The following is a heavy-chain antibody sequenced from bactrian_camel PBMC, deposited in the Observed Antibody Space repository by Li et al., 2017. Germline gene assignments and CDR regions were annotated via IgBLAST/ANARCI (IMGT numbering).Heavy chain of an antibody. CDR3: VRDGGSWNLEY. D-gene: IGHD6*01. V-gene: IGHV3S40*01. CDR1: RDTASRTR. CDR2: FYTGGGEPT. J-gene: IGHJ4*01. Sequence: VQLVESGGGSVEAGGSLRLSCSASRDTASRTRNCWAWFRQAPGKEREGVAAFYTGGGEPTYYADSVKGRFTISRDNAKNTVHLQMNSLKPEDTAVYYCVRDGGSWNLEYWGQGTQVTVS.